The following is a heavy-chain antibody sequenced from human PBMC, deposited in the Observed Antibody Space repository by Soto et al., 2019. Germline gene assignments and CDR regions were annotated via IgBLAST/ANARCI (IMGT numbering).Heavy chain of an antibody. CDR3: ARDPGYCSGGSCYPIDAFDI. CDR2: IYYSGST. V-gene: IGHV4-31*03. CDR1: VGSSSSGGYY. J-gene: IGHJ3*02. D-gene: IGHD2-15*01. Sequence: TLSLTCTVPVGSSSSGGYYWSWIRQHPGKGLEWIGYIYYSGSTYYNPSLKSRVTISVDTSKNQFSLKLSSVTAADTAVYYCARDPGYCSGGSCYPIDAFDIWGQGTMVTVSS.